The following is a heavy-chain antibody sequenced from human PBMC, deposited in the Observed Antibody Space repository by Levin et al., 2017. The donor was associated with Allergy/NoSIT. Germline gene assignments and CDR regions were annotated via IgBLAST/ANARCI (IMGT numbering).Heavy chain of an antibody. CDR2: ISGSGGST. V-gene: IGHV3-23*01. D-gene: IGHD2-15*01. CDR1: GFTFSSYA. CDR3: ANTNSPRIHGQYGMDV. Sequence: GGSLRLSCAASGFTFSSYAMSWVRQAPGKGLEWVSAISGSGGSTYYADSVKGRFTISRDNSKNTLYLQMNSLRAEDTAVYYCANTNSPRIHGQYGMDVWGQGTTVTVSS. J-gene: IGHJ6*02.